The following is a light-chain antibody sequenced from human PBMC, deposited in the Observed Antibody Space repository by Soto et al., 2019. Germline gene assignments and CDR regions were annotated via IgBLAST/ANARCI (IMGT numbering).Light chain of an antibody. CDR1: SSNIGAGYD. CDR2: VNS. J-gene: IGLJ3*02. CDR3: QSYDSSLSVWV. V-gene: IGLV1-40*01. Sequence: QSVLTQPPSVSGAPGQRVTISCTGSSSNIGAGYDVHWYQQLPGAAPKLLIYVNSNRPSGVPDRFSGSKSGTSASLAITGLQAEDEADYYCQSYDSSLSVWVFGGGTKVTVL.